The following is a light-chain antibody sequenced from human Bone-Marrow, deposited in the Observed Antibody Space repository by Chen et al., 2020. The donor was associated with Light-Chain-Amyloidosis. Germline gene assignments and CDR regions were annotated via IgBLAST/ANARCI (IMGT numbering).Light chain of an antibody. Sequence: DIQMTQSQSSVSASVGDRVAITCRASQDVSSWLAWYQQRPGKAPKLLISTASSLQSGVPSRFSGSGSGTDFTRTISSLQPEDLATYYCQQTNTFPLSFGRGTRVEIK. CDR1: QDVSSW. CDR2: TAS. CDR3: QQTNTFPLS. J-gene: IGKJ4*01. V-gene: IGKV1-12*01.